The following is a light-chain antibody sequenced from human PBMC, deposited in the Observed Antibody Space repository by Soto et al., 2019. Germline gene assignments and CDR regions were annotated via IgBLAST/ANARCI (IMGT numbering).Light chain of an antibody. Sequence: MTQSPSSLSASVGDRVTISCRASQGIRSDLAWYQQKPGKVPKLLIYGASKLESGVPSRFSGSGFGTDFTLTISSLQPEDFATYYCLQDYNFPWAFGQGTKVEIK. CDR2: GAS. V-gene: IGKV1-6*01. CDR1: QGIRSD. CDR3: LQDYNFPWA. J-gene: IGKJ1*01.